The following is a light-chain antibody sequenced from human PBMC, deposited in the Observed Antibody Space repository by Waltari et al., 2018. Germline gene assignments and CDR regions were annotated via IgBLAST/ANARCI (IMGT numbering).Light chain of an antibody. CDR3: QHNLRLPVT. J-gene: IGKJ1*01. Sequence: EIVLTQSPGIQSLSPRERAPLSCRASQSVGRSLVWYQQKPGQAPRLLIYGSSTRATGIPDMFSGSGSGTDFSLTVSRLWPEDFGLYYCQHNLRLPVTFGQGTKVEIK. CDR1: QSVGRS. V-gene: IGKV3-20*01. CDR2: GSS.